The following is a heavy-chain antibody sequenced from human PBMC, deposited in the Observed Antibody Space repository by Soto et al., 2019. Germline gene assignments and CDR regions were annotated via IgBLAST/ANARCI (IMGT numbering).Heavy chain of an antibody. CDR1: GGSVIPRSYY. Sequence: QVQLQESGPGLVKPSATLSLTCAVSGGSVIPRSYYWSWIRQPPGGGLEWVGSLSHSAGTKFDPSLLSRATSSLDTSNSLFSPGLICQTAFHTGTYFCTRITTVFLAFYVCGQGTLVTVSS. CDR2: LSHSAGT. J-gene: IGHJ3*01. D-gene: IGHD2-2*01. V-gene: IGHV4-61*01. CDR3: TRITTVFLAFYV.